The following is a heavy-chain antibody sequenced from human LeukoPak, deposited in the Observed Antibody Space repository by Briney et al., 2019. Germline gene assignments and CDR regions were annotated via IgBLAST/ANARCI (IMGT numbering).Heavy chain of an antibody. Sequence: ASETLSLTCAVYGGSFSGYYWSWIRQPPGKGLEWIGEINHSGSTNYNPSLQSRVTISVDTSKNQFSLNLNSVTAADTAVYYCARGGAARLHFQNWGQGTLVTVSS. CDR3: ARGGAARLHFQN. V-gene: IGHV4-34*01. CDR1: GGSFSGYY. J-gene: IGHJ1*01. CDR2: INHSGST. D-gene: IGHD6-6*01.